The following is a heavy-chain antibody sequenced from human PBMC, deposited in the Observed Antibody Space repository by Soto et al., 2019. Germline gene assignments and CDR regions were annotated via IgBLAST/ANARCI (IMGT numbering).Heavy chain of an antibody. CDR2: IKQDGSQK. CDR1: GFTLSSYW. CDR3: MASVTTLDY. Sequence: EVQLVESGGGLVQPGGSLRLSCAASGFTLSSYWMNWVRLAPGKGLEWVANIKQDGSQKNYVDSVKGRFTISRDNAKNSLYLQMSSLRAEDTAVYYCMASVTTLDYWGQGALVTVSS. V-gene: IGHV3-7*01. J-gene: IGHJ4*02. D-gene: IGHD4-17*01.